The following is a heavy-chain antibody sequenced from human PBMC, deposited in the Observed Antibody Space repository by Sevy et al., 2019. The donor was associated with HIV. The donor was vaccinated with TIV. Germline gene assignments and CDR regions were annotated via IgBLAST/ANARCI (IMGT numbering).Heavy chain of an antibody. V-gene: IGHV1-69*06. CDR2: IIPIFGTA. CDR3: AWVVKYYDSSGYYAAFDI. D-gene: IGHD3-22*01. Sequence: ASVKVSCKASGGTFSSYAISWVRQAPGQGLEWMGGIIPIFGTANYAQKFQGRVTITAEKSTSTAYMELSSLGSEDTAVYYCAWVVKYYDSSGYYAAFDIWGQGTMVTVSS. CDR1: GGTFSSYA. J-gene: IGHJ3*02.